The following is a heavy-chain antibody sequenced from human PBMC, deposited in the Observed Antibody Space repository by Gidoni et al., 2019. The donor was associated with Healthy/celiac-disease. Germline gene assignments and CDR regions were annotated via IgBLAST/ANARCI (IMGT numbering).Heavy chain of an antibody. Sequence: QVQQQQWGAGLLKPSETLSLTCAVYGGSFSGYYWSWIRQPPGKGLEWIGEINHSGSTNYNPSLKSRVTISVDTSKNQFSLKLSSVTAADTAVYYCARAPNYDFWGENWLDPWGQGTLVTVSS. V-gene: IGHV4-34*01. CDR3: ARAPNYDFWGENWLDP. CDR1: GGSFSGYY. D-gene: IGHD3-3*01. CDR2: INHSGST. J-gene: IGHJ5*02.